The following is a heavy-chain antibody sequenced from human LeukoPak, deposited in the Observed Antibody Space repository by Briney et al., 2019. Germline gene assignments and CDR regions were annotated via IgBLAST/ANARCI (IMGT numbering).Heavy chain of an antibody. CDR1: VFTFSTYW. CDR3: ARAPDKIGYCSGTTCPS. V-gene: IGHV3-74*01. D-gene: IGHD2-2*01. Sequence: PGGSLRLSCAASVFTFSTYWMHWVPQAPGKGLVWLSGINSDGSSATYADSVKGRFTISRDNAKNTLYLQMNSLRAEDTAVYYCARAPDKIGYCSGTTCPSWGQGTLVTVSS. CDR2: INSDGSSA. J-gene: IGHJ4*02.